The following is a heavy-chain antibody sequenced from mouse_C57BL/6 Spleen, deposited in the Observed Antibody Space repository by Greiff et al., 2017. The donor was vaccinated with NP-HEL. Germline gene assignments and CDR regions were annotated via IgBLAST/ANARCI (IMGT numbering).Heavy chain of an antibody. CDR3: ARIDGYYGLYAMDY. V-gene: IGHV2-6*01. Sequence: QVQLQQSGPGLVAPSQSLSITCTVSGFSLTSYGVDWVRQSPGKGLEWLGVIWGVGSTNYNSALKSRLSISKDNSKSQVFLKMNSLQTDDTAMYYCARIDGYYGLYAMDYWGQGTSVTVSS. D-gene: IGHD2-3*01. CDR2: IWGVGST. J-gene: IGHJ4*01. CDR1: GFSLTSYG.